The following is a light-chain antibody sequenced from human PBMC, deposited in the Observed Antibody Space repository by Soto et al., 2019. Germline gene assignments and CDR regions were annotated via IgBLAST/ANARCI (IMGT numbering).Light chain of an antibody. J-gene: IGKJ4*01. CDR2: YAS. CDR1: QSISSK. V-gene: IGKV3-15*01. CDR3: EQSDKWPPT. Sequence: EIVMTQSPATLSVSPGERATLSCRSSQSISSKLAWYQQRPGQAPRLLIFYASTSATGVPVRFRGSGSVPEFTLTIRGLQSEDFAVYCCEQSDKWPPTFGGGTKLEFK.